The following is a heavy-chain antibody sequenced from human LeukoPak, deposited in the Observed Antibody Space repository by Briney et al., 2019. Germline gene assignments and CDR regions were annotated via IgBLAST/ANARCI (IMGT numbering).Heavy chain of an antibody. CDR3: AKTSLSDPSGHYYYMDV. Sequence: QSGGSLRLSCAASGFTFSSYEMNWVRQAPGKGLEWVSYISSSGSTIYYADSVKARFTISRDNSQNTVSLQLNNLRIEDTALYYCAKTSLSDPSGHYYYMDVWGKGTTVTVSS. J-gene: IGHJ6*03. CDR1: GFTFSSYE. CDR2: ISSSGSTI. D-gene: IGHD3-3*01. V-gene: IGHV3-48*03.